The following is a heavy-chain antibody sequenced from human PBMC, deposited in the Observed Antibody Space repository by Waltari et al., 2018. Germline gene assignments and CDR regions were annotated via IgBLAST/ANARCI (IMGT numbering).Heavy chain of an antibody. J-gene: IGHJ4*02. D-gene: IGHD3-22*01. CDR2: IDWDDDK. Sequence: QVTLRESGPALVKPTQTLTLTCTFSGFSLSTSGMCVSWIRQPPGKALEWLARIDWDDDKYYSTSLKTRLTISKDTSKNQVVLTMTNMDPVDTATYYCARMGYYDSSGYSIDYWGQGTLVTVSS. V-gene: IGHV2-70*15. CDR3: ARMGYYDSSGYSIDY. CDR1: GFSLSTSGMC.